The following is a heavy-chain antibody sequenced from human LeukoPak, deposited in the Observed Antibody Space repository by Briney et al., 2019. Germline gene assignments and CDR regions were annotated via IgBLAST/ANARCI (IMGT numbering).Heavy chain of an antibody. D-gene: IGHD3-10*01. CDR3: ASLSGPALYGSGSHFVDV. CDR1: GGSFSGYY. Sequence: ETLSLTCAVYGGSFSGYYWSWIRQPPGKGLEWIGEINHSGSTNYNPSLKSRVTISVDTSKNQFSLNLSSVTAADTAVYSCASLSGPALYGSGSHFVDVWGKGTTVTVSS. V-gene: IGHV4-34*01. J-gene: IGHJ6*04. CDR2: INHSGST.